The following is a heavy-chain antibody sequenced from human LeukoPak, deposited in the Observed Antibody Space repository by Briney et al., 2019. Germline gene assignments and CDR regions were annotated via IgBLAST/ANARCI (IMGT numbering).Heavy chain of an antibody. CDR1: GSTFSSYS. Sequence: GGSLRLSCAASGSTFSSYSMNWVRQAPGKGLEWVSSISSSSSYIYYADSVKGRFTISRDNAKNSLYLQMNSLRAEDTAVYYCARGQTGYCSGGSCFATDYWGQGTLVTVPS. D-gene: IGHD2-15*01. CDR3: ARGQTGYCSGGSCFATDY. J-gene: IGHJ4*02. V-gene: IGHV3-21*01. CDR2: ISSSSSYI.